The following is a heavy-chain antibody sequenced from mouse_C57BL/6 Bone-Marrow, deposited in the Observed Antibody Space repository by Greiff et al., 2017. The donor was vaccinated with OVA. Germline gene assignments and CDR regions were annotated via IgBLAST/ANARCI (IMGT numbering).Heavy chain of an antibody. Sequence: VQLKESGAELVRPGASVKLSCKASGYTFTDYYINWVKQRPGQGLEWIARIYPGSGNTYYNEKFKGKATLTAEKSSSTAYMQLSSLTSEDSAVYFCARSEGYYLYYYAMDYWGQGTSVTVSS. CDR1: GYTFTDYY. CDR3: ARSEGYYLYYYAMDY. CDR2: IYPGSGNT. J-gene: IGHJ4*01. V-gene: IGHV1-76*01. D-gene: IGHD2-3*01.